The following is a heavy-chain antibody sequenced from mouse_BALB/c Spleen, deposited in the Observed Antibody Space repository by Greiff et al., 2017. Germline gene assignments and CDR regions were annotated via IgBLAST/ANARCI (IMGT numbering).Heavy chain of an antibody. D-gene: IGHD1-1*01. Sequence: QVQLEQSGPGLVAPSQSLSITCTVSGFSLTGYGVNWVRQPPGKGLEWLGMIWGDGSTDYNSALKSRLGISKDNSKSQVFLKMNRLQTDDTARYYCAREVATNGDASDYWGQGGSGTVSS. V-gene: IGHV2-6-7*01. CDR1: GFSLTGYG. CDR2: IWGDGST. J-gene: IGHJ4*01. CDR3: AREVATNGDASDY.